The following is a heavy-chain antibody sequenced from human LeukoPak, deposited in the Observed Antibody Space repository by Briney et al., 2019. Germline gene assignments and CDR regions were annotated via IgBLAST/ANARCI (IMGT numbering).Heavy chain of an antibody. CDR3: ARGYCSGGSCYPHAFDI. CDR2: IYYSGST. V-gene: IGHV4-59*01. Sequence: SETLSLTCTGSGGSISSYYWSWIRQPPGKGLEWIGYIYYSGSTNYSPSLKSRVTISVDTSKNQLSLKLSSVTAADTAVYYCARGYCSGGSCYPHAFDIWGQGTMVTVSS. CDR1: GGSISSYY. J-gene: IGHJ3*02. D-gene: IGHD2-15*01.